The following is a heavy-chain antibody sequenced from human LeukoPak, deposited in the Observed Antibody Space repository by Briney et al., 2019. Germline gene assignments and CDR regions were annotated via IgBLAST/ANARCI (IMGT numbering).Heavy chain of an antibody. D-gene: IGHD6-13*01. Sequence: SETLSLTCAVSGGSISSSNWWSWVRQPPGKGLEWIGEIYHSGSTNYNPSLKSRVTISVDKSKNQFSLKLSSVTAADTAVYYCARDLGGVAAAGPFDYWGQGTLVTVSS. V-gene: IGHV4-4*02. CDR2: IYHSGST. CDR3: ARDLGGVAAAGPFDY. CDR1: GGSISSSNW. J-gene: IGHJ4*02.